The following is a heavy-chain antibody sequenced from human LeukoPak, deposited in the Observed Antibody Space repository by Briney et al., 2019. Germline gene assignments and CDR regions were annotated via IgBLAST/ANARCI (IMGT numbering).Heavy chain of an antibody. CDR2: ISHSGST. Sequence: PSETLSLTCAVYGGSFSGYYWSWIRQPPGKGLEWIGEISHSGSTNYNPSLKSRVTISVDTSKNQFSLKLSSVTAADTAVYYCARGSERRIGYCSSTSCYTGYYYYMDVWGKGTTVTVSS. V-gene: IGHV4-34*01. D-gene: IGHD2-2*02. J-gene: IGHJ6*03. CDR3: ARGSERRIGYCSSTSCYTGYYYYMDV. CDR1: GGSFSGYY.